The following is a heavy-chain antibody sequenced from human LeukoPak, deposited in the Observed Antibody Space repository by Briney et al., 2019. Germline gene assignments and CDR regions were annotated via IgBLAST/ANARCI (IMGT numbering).Heavy chain of an antibody. Sequence: GGSLRLSCAASGFTFSSYSMNWVRQAPGKGLEWVAVISSTGNIKNFADSVKGRFTISRDNSKNTLYLQMNSLRAEDTAVYYCARGVRIAVAGNIDYWGQGTLVTVSS. CDR1: GFTFSSYS. V-gene: IGHV3-30*03. CDR3: ARGVRIAVAGNIDY. J-gene: IGHJ4*02. CDR2: ISSTGNIK. D-gene: IGHD6-19*01.